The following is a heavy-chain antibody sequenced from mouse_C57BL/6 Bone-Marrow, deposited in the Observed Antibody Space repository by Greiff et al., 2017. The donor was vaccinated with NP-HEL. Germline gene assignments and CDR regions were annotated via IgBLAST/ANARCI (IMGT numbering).Heavy chain of an antibody. J-gene: IGHJ2*01. CDR3: TPYDFFDY. CDR1: GYTFTDYE. CDR2: IDPETGGT. V-gene: IGHV1-15*01. D-gene: IGHD2-4*01. Sequence: QVHVKQSGAELVRPGASVTLSCKASGYTFTDYEMHWVKQTPVHGLEWIGAIDPETGGTAYNQKFKGKAILTADKSSSTAYMELRSLTSEDSAVYYCTPYDFFDYWGQGTTLTVSS.